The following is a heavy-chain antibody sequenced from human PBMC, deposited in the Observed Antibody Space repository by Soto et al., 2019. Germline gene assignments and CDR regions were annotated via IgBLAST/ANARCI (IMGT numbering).Heavy chain of an antibody. V-gene: IGHV2-70*01. CDR1: GFSLSTSGMC. J-gene: IGHJ6*02. D-gene: IGHD4-17*01. CDR2: IDWDDDK. CDR3: ARETRGVYGGNVFIGGMDV. Sequence: SGPTLLNPTQTLTLTCTFSGFSLSTSGMCVSWIRQPPGKALEWLALIDWDDDKYYSTSLKTRLTISKDTSKNQVVLTMTNMDPVDTATYYCARETRGVYGGNVFIGGMDVWGQGTTVTVSS.